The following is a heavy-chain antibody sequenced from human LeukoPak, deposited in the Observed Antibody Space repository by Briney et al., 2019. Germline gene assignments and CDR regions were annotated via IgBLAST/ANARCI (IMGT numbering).Heavy chain of an antibody. Sequence: GSLRLSCAASGFTFDDYAMHWVRQAPGKGLEWIGYIYYSGSTNYNPSLKSRVTISVDTSKKQVSLNLSSVTAADTAVYYCARVAARYVGMDVWGQGTTVTVSS. CDR3: ARVAARYVGMDV. CDR2: IYYSGST. V-gene: IGHV4-59*01. J-gene: IGHJ6*02. CDR1: GFTFDDYA. D-gene: IGHD6-6*01.